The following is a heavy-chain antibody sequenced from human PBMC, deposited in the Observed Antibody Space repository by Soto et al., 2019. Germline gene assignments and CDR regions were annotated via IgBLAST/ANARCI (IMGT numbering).Heavy chain of an antibody. D-gene: IGHD3-10*01. V-gene: IGHV1-2*04. CDR3: ARGEPTSNTWFIPRY. CDR2: INPKSGVT. J-gene: IGHJ4*02. CDR1: GYTFTGYY. Sequence: QVELVQSGAEVKKPGASVKVSCKASGYTFTGYYIHWVRQAPVQGLEWMGWINPKSGVTNFAQKFQGWLTMTRDTSISTVYMELTRLKSDDTAVYYCARGEPTSNTWFIPRYWGQGTLVTVSS.